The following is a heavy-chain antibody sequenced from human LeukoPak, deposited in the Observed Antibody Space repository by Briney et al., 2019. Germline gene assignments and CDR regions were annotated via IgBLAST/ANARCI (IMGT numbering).Heavy chain of an antibody. J-gene: IGHJ3*02. Sequence: GGSLRLSCAASELTVSTNYMSWVRQPPGKGLEWVSIMYSGGSTFYSDSVKGRFSISRDTSQNTFYLQMNSLRAEDTAVYYCANWGQYCSSTSCLSAFDIWGQGTVVTVSS. V-gene: IGHV3-66*01. CDR3: ANWGQYCSSTSCLSAFDI. CDR1: ELTVSTNY. D-gene: IGHD2-2*01. CDR2: MYSGGST.